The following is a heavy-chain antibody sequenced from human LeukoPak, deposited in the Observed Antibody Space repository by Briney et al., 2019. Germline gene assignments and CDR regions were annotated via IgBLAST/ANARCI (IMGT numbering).Heavy chain of an antibody. CDR3: AKDPIRGVRPYYFSS. CDR1: GFTFSSYG. V-gene: IGHV3-30*02. D-gene: IGHD3-10*01. J-gene: IGHJ4*02. Sequence: GGSLRLSCAASGFTFSSYGMQWVRQAPGKGLEWVAFIHYDGSDKYYANSVKGRFTISRDNSKNTLYLHMNSLRAEDTAVYYCAKDPIRGVRPYYFSSWGQGTLVTVSS. CDR2: IHYDGSDK.